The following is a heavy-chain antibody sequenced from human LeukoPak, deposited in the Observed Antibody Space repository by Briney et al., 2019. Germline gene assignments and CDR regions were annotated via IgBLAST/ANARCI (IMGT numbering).Heavy chain of an antibody. Sequence: PGGSLRLSCAASGFTFSSYAMSWVRQAPGKGLEWVSAISGRGGSTYYADSVKGRFTISRDNSKNTLSLQMNSLRAEDTALYYCAKYTSGWVNDYWGQGTLVTVSS. D-gene: IGHD6-19*01. J-gene: IGHJ4*02. V-gene: IGHV3-23*01. CDR3: AKYTSGWVNDY. CDR2: ISGRGGST. CDR1: GFTFSSYA.